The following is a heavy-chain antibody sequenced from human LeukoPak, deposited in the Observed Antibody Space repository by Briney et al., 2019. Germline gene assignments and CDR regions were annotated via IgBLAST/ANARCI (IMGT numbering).Heavy chain of an antibody. CDR3: ARDYYDILTGYYFRADY. Sequence: GGSLRLSCAASGFTFSDYYMSWIRQAPGKGLEWVSYISSSGSTIYYADSVKGRFTISRDNAKNSLYLQMNSLRAEDTAVYYCARDYYDILTGYYFRADYWGQGTLVTVSS. V-gene: IGHV3-11*04. CDR2: ISSSGSTI. CDR1: GFTFSDYY. J-gene: IGHJ4*02. D-gene: IGHD3-9*01.